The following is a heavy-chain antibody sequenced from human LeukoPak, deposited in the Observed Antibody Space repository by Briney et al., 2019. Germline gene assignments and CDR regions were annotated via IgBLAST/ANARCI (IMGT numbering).Heavy chain of an antibody. D-gene: IGHD3-22*01. V-gene: IGHV3-48*04. J-gene: IGHJ4*02. Sequence: GGSLRLSCAASGFTFSNYFMNWVRQAPGKGLEWVSYISSSGSTIYYADSVKGRFTISRDNAKNSLRLQMNSLRAEDTAVYYCARDYYYDSSGYLVSWGQGTLVTVSS. CDR3: ARDYYYDSSGYLVS. CDR2: ISSSGSTI. CDR1: GFTFSNYF.